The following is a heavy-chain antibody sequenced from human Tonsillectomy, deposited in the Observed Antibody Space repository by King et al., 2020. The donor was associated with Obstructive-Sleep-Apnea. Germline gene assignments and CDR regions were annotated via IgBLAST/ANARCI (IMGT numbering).Heavy chain of an antibody. Sequence: VQLQQWGPGLLKPSETLSLTCAVYGESFSGCYWTWIRQPPGQGLEWIGEINHSGSTIYSPSLKSRVTISVDTSKNQFSLNLSSVTAADTAVYYCARLRAGQGSNAFDYWGQGTLVTVSS. V-gene: IGHV4-34*01. CDR1: GESFSGCY. D-gene: IGHD1-26*01. J-gene: IGHJ4*02. CDR2: INHSGST. CDR3: ARLRAGQGSNAFDY.